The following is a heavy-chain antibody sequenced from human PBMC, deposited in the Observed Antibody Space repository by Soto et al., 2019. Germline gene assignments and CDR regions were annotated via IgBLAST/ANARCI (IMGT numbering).Heavy chain of an antibody. Sequence: EVQLLESGGGLVLPGRSLRLSCAASGSTFSRYAMGWVRQAPGQGLDWVSAISGSGGTTYYTDSVKGRLTISRDNSKNTLFLQMDGLRAEDAAVYDCANFFVETESNSGWPWTSHYWGPGTLVTVSS. CDR1: GSTFSRYA. V-gene: IGHV3-23*01. CDR3: ANFFVETESNSGWPWTSHY. J-gene: IGHJ4*02. D-gene: IGHD6-25*01. CDR2: ISGSGGTT.